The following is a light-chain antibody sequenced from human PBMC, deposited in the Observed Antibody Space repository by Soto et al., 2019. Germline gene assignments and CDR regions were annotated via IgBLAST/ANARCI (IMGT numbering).Light chain of an antibody. J-gene: IGKJ3*01. Sequence: EVVLTQSPGTLSLSPGARATLSCRASESVGITYVACYQQKPGQAPRLLIYGASTRATGIPARFSGSGSGTEFTLTISSLQSEDFAVYYCQQYNNWPTFGPGTKVDIK. CDR2: GAS. V-gene: IGKV3D-15*01. CDR1: ESVGIT. CDR3: QQYNNWPT.